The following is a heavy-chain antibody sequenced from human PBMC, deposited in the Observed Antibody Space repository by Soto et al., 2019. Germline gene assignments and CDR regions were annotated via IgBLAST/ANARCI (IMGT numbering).Heavy chain of an antibody. V-gene: IGHV4-39*01. D-gene: IGHD3-9*01. Sequence: QLHLEESGPGLVKPSATLSLICSVSGGSVTSAGYFWGWIRQPPGQGLEWLGSVYFRGDNYYNPSLKSRIAMSVDTSKSQFSLNLTAATAADTAIYYCARHRPAASRYAYYYYMDVWGKGTTVAVS. CDR3: ARHRPAASRYAYYYYMDV. CDR1: GGSVTSAGYF. J-gene: IGHJ6*03. CDR2: VYFRGDN.